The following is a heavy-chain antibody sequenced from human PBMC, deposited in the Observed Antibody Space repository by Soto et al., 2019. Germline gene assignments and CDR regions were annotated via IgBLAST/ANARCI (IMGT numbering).Heavy chain of an antibody. D-gene: IGHD6-19*01. J-gene: IGHJ4*02. Sequence: MNWVRQAPGKGLEWVSSISSSSTIYYADSVKGRFTISRDNVQNSLYLQMHSLRAEDTAVYYCARERGSGWTFDYWGQGTLVTVSS. CDR3: ARERGSGWTFDY. V-gene: IGHV3-48*01. CDR2: ISSSSTI.